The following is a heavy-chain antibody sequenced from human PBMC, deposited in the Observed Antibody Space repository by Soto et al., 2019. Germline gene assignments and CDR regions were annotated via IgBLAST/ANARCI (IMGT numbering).Heavy chain of an antibody. CDR3: AKEKGFQFVNFGASGFDY. CDR2: ISGSGSST. CDR1: GFRFSSKA. D-gene: IGHD6-6*01. J-gene: IGHJ4*02. V-gene: IGHV3-23*01. Sequence: EVQLLESGGGLVQPGGSLRLSCAASGFRFSSKAMSWVRQAPGKGLEWVSIISGSGSSTYYTDSLKGRFTISRDNSKNMVYLEMNYLRAEDTAVYYWAKEKGFQFVNFGASGFDYWGQGSLVSVSS.